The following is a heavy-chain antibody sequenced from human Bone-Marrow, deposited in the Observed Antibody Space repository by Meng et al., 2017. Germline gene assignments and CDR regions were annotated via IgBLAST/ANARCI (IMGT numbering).Heavy chain of an antibody. CDR1: GFTFNNYA. D-gene: IGHD6-19*01. J-gene: IGHJ4*02. CDR3: ARDPGKAVAGNIDY. Sequence: GGSLRLSCAASGFTFNNYAFHWVRQAPGKGLEWVAVISYDASDIYYADSVRGRFTVSSDNAKKTLYLQMNSLRSEDTAVYFCARDPGKAVAGNIDYWGQGSLVTVSS. V-gene: IGHV3-30*01. CDR2: ISYDASDI.